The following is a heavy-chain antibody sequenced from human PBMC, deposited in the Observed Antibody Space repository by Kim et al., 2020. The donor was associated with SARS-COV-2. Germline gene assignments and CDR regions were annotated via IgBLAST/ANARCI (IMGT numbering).Heavy chain of an antibody. J-gene: IGHJ4*01. V-gene: IGHV3-30*03. Sequence: GGSLRLSCAASGFTFSSYAMHWVRQAPGKGLEWVAVISYDGSNKYYADSVKGRFTISRDNSKNTLYLQMNSLRAEDTAVYYCARDGGLTMVRGHTYFVY. CDR1: GFTFSSYA. CDR3: ARDGGLTMVRGHTYFVY. D-gene: IGHD3-10*01. CDR2: ISYDGSNK.